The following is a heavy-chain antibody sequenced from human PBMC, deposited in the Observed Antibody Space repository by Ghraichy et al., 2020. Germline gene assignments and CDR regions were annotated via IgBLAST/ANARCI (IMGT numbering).Heavy chain of an antibody. V-gene: IGHV3-23*01. CDR3: AKRVAGTERWFDP. CDR1: GFTFSSYA. J-gene: IGHJ5*02. Sequence: GSLRLSCAASGFTFSSYAMTWVRQAPGKGLEWVSTISSSGGGTYYADSVKGRFTISRDNSKNSLYLQMNSLRAEDTAVYYCAKRVAGTERWFDPWGQGTLVTVSS. CDR2: ISSSGGGT. D-gene: IGHD6-19*01.